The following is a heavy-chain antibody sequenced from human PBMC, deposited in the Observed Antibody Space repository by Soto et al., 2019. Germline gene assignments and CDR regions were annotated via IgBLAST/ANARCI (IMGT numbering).Heavy chain of an antibody. D-gene: IGHD3-16*01. J-gene: IGHJ4*02. Sequence: GGSLRLSCAASGFTFSSYGMHWVRQAPGKGLEWVAVISYDGSNKYYADSVKGRFTISRDNSKNTLYLQMNSLRAEDTAVYYYAKVTSGPDYWGQGTLVTVSS. CDR3: AKVTSGPDY. CDR1: GFTFSSYG. CDR2: ISYDGSNK. V-gene: IGHV3-30*18.